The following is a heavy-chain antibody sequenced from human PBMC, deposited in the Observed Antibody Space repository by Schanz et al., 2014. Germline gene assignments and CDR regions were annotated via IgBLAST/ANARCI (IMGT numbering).Heavy chain of an antibody. CDR2: IISTGGTI. V-gene: IGHV3-11*01. J-gene: IGHJ1*01. D-gene: IGHD2-2*01. CDR3: SRDTAQSCLGSGCFAYLQH. CDR1: GFTFSSYY. Sequence: QVQLVESGGGLVKPGGSLRLSCAASGFTFSSYYMSWIRQAPGKGLEWVSSIISTGGTIYYVDSVRGRFTISRDNAKNSLFLQMNRLRAEDAALYYCSRDTAQSCLGSGCFAYLQHWGQGALXAVSS.